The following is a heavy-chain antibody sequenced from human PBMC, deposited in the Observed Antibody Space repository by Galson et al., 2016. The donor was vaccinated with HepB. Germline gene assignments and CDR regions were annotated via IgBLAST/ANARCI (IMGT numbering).Heavy chain of an antibody. Sequence: QSGAEVKKPGESLMISCRGSGYTFDSYWIGWVRQMPGKGLEWMAIIYPGDFDIRYSPSFQGQVTISADKSIATAYLQWNSLRPADTATYYCARHFRGSHVTVLEFDLWGRGTLVTVSS. CDR3: ARHFRGSHVTVLEFDL. V-gene: IGHV5-51*01. D-gene: IGHD3-10*01. CDR1: GYTFDSYW. CDR2: IYPGDFDI. J-gene: IGHJ5*02.